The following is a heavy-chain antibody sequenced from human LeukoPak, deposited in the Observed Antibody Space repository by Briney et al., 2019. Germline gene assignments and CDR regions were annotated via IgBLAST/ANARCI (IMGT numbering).Heavy chain of an antibody. CDR3: ARGARRDGYNFDY. CDR1: VGSIHTCY. V-gene: IGHV4-59*01. J-gene: IGHJ4*02. CDR2: IYYSGCT. Sequence: SETLSLTCTVSVGSIHTCYWTWIRQPSGKGLEWMGYIYYSGCTNYNPSLKSRLTIAVDTAKNQFSLKLNSVIAADTAVYYCARGARRDGYNFDYWGQGTLVTVSS. D-gene: IGHD5-24*01.